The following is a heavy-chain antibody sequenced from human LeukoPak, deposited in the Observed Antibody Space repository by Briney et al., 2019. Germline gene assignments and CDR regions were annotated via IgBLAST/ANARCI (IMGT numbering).Heavy chain of an antibody. D-gene: IGHD2-15*01. Sequence: SETLSLTCTVSGGSISSSSYYWGWIRQPPGKGLEWIASIYYSGSAYYNPSLKSRVTISVDTSKNQFSLKLSSVTAADTAVYYCARIRGYCSGGSCYEHFDYWGQGTLVTVSS. CDR1: GGSISSSSYY. J-gene: IGHJ4*02. CDR3: ARIRGYCSGGSCYEHFDY. V-gene: IGHV4-39*07. CDR2: IYYSGSA.